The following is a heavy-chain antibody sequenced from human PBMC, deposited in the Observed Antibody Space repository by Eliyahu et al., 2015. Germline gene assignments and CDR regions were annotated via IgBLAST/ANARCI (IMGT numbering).Heavy chain of an antibody. D-gene: IGHD1-7*01. CDR2: ISAYNGDT. Sequence: QVQLVQSGAEVKKPGASVKVSCKASGYTFTSYGISWVRQAPGQGLEWMGWISAYNGDTNYAQRLQGRVTMTTDTSTNTAYMELRSLRSDDTAVYYCARDGGYDWNYVLADSWGQGTLVTVSS. V-gene: IGHV1-18*01. J-gene: IGHJ4*02. CDR3: ARDGGYDWNYVLADS. CDR1: GYTFTSYG.